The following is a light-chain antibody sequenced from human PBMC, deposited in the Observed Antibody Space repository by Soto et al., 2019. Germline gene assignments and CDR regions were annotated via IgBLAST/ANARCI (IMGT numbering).Light chain of an antibody. CDR1: SSGVGSYNL. V-gene: IGLV2-23*03. CDR2: EGS. Sequence: QSALTQPASVSGSPGQSITISCTGTSSGVGSYNLVSWYQQHPGKAPKLMIYEGSKRPSGVSNRFSGSKSGNTASLTISGLQAEDEADYYCCSYAGSRTFYVFGAGTKLTVL. J-gene: IGLJ1*01. CDR3: CSYAGSRTFYV.